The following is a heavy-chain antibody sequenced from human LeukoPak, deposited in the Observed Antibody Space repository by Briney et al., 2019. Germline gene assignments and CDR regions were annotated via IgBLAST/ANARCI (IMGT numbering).Heavy chain of an antibody. CDR1: GYTFTGYY. V-gene: IGHV1-2*02. D-gene: IGHD3-3*01. CDR3: ARDYVRSTIFGVVKH. Sequence: GASVKVSCKASGYTFTGYYMHWVRQAPGQGLEWMGWINPNSGGTNYAQKFQGRVTMTTDTSTSTAYMEMRSLRSDDTAVYYCARDYVRSTIFGVVKHWGQGTLVTVSS. CDR2: INPNSGGT. J-gene: IGHJ4*02.